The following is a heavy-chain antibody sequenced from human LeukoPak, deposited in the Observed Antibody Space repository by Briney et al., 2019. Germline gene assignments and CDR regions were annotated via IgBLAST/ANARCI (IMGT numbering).Heavy chain of an antibody. J-gene: IGHJ4*02. CDR3: ARDNYDYVWGSYRHLDY. V-gene: IGHV4-39*07. Sequence: SETLSLTCTVSGGSISSSTYYWGWIRQPPGKGLEWIVSIYYSGSTYYNPSLKSRVTISVDTSKNQFSLKVTSVTAADTAVYYCARDNYDYVWGSYRHLDYWGQGNLVTVSS. CDR1: GGSISSSTYY. CDR2: IYYSGST. D-gene: IGHD3-16*02.